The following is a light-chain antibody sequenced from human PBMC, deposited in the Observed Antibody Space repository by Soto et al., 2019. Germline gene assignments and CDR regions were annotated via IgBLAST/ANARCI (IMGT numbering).Light chain of an antibody. V-gene: IGKV3-20*01. J-gene: IGKJ1*01. CDR2: GAS. CDR3: QQYGDLPWT. CDR1: QAVSSNY. Sequence: EIVLTQYPATLSLSPGERSTLSCMASQAVSSNYLAWYQQKPGQAPRLLISGASGRATGVTDRFSGSGSGTDFTLTIDRLESEDFAVYFCQQYGDLPWTVGQVTKVEIK.